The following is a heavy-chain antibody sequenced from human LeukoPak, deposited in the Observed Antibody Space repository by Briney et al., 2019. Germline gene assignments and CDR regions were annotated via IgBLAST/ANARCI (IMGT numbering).Heavy chain of an antibody. J-gene: IGHJ3*02. D-gene: IGHD3-16*01. CDR1: GGSISSYY. Sequence: SETLSLTCTVSGGSISSYYWSWIRQPPGKGLEWIGYIYTSGSTNYNPSLKSRVTMSVDTSKNQFSLKLSSVTAADTAVYYCARDGALGAFDIWGQGTMVTVSS. V-gene: IGHV4-4*08. CDR2: IYTSGST. CDR3: ARDGALGAFDI.